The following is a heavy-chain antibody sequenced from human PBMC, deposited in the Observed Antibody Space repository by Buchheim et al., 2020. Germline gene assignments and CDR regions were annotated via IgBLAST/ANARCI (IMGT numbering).Heavy chain of an antibody. CDR1: GYIFTGYY. D-gene: IGHD6-13*01. CDR3: ARDEAAADTEYFQY. CDR2: INPNSGGT. Sequence: QVQLVQSGAEVKKPGASVKVSCKAAGYIFTGYYMHWVRQAPGQGLEWMGWINPNSGGTNYAQKFQGRVTMTTDTSISTDSMDLSRLRSDDTAVYYCARDEAAADTEYFQYWGQGTL. J-gene: IGHJ1*01. V-gene: IGHV1-2*02.